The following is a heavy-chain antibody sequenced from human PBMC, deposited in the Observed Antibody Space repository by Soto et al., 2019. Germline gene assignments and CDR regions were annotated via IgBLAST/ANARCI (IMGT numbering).Heavy chain of an antibody. D-gene: IGHD2-21*02. Sequence: QVQLVQSGAEVKNPGASVKVSCKASGYTLSSYAMHWVRQAPGQRLEWMGWINAGNGNTKYSQKFQGRVTITRDTSASTADMELSSLRSEDTAVYYCASEYCGGDCYSAARYGMDVWGPGTTVTVSS. CDR1: GYTLSSYA. CDR3: ASEYCGGDCYSAARYGMDV. J-gene: IGHJ6*02. V-gene: IGHV1-3*01. CDR2: INAGNGNT.